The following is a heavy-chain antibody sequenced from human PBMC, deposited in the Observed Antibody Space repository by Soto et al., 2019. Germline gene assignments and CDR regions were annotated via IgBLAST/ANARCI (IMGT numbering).Heavy chain of an antibody. V-gene: IGHV3-33*01. CDR2: IWYVGSLR. CDR3: ARAHGYSSGSCLDL. J-gene: IGHJ5*02. CDR1: GLPPGGSA. D-gene: IGHD6-19*01. Sequence: QVQLVESGGGVFNPGGSWPPSWARPGLPPGGSAITWVGKPPGRQLEGVSVIWYVGSLRIYADSVRGGFTISRDNSKNTVYLQMNNLRDDDTAVYYCARAHGYSSGSCLDLWGQGALVTVSS.